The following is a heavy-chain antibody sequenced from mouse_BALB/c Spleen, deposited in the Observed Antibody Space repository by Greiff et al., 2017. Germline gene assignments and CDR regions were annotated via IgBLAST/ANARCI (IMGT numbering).Heavy chain of an antibody. CDR2: IYPGDGDT. J-gene: IGHJ4*01. CDR1: GYAFSSSW. D-gene: IGHD1-1*01. Sequence: QVQLQQSGPELVKPGASVKISCKASGYAFSSSWMNWVKQRPGQGLEWIGRIYPGDGDTNYNGKFKGKATLTADKSSSTAYMQLSSLTSVDSAVYFCARGGDGSSYGAMDYWGQGTSVTVSS. CDR3: ARGGDGSSYGAMDY. V-gene: IGHV1-82*01.